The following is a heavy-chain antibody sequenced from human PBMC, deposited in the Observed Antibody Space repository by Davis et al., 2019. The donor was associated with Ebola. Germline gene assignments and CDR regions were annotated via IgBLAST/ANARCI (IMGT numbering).Heavy chain of an antibody. J-gene: IGHJ3*02. D-gene: IGHD4-23*01. CDR3: ARSQPGNDAFDI. CDR2: INSDGSST. V-gene: IGHV3-74*01. CDR1: GFTFSSYW. Sequence: HTGGSLRLSCAASGFTFSSYWMPWVRQAPGKGLAWVSRINSDGSSTSYADSVKGRFTISRDNAKNTLYLQMNSLRAEDTAVYYCARSQPGNDAFDIWGQGTMVTVSS.